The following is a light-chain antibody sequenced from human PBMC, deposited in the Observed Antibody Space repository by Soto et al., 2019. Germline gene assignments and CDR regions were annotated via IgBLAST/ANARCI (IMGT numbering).Light chain of an antibody. Sequence: SYELTQPPSVSVSPGQTASISCSGDRLGDKYACWYQQKAGQSPILVISQDSKRPSGIPERFSGSNSGNTATLTISGTQAMDEADYYCQAWDSSTVVFGGGTQLTVL. CDR2: QDS. CDR1: RLGDKY. J-gene: IGLJ2*01. CDR3: QAWDSSTVV. V-gene: IGLV3-1*01.